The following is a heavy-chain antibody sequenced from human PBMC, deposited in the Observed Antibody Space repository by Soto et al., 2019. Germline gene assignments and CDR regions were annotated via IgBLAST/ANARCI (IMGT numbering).Heavy chain of an antibody. J-gene: IGHJ4*02. Sequence: PGGSLRLSCEGSGFTFSAYAMNWVRQAPGKGLEWVSYISSRSDTLYYADSVKGRFTISRDNAKNSVYLQVNNLRDEDTAVYYCAKLGPRNSFAAYWGQGTLVTVSS. CDR3: AKLGPRNSFAAY. D-gene: IGHD1-26*01. V-gene: IGHV3-48*02. CDR1: GFTFSAYA. CDR2: ISSRSDTL.